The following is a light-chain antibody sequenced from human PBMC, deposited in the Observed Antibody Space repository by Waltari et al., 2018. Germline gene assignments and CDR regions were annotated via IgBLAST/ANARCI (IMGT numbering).Light chain of an antibody. CDR3: QTGGHGTWV. CDR2: VNSDGSH. J-gene: IGLJ3*02. Sequence: QLVLTQSPSASASLGASVKLTCTLDSGHSSNIVPWLQRRPEKGPRYLMKVNSDGSHNKGDDIPDRFSGSSSGPERYLTISSLQSEDEADYYCQTGGHGTWVFGGGTKLTVV. V-gene: IGLV4-69*01. CDR1: SGHSSNI.